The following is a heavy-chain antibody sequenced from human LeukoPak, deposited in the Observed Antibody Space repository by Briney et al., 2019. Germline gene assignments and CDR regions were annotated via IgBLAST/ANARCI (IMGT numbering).Heavy chain of an antibody. CDR2: ISGSGSST. J-gene: IGHJ4*02. Sequence: GGSLRLSCAASGFTFSSYAMSWVRQAPGKGLEWVSPISGSGSSTYYADSVKGRFTISRDNSKNTLYLQMNSLRAEDTAVYYCAKGVAVASPYYFDFWGQGTLVTVSS. CDR3: AKGVAVASPYYFDF. CDR1: GFTFSSYA. D-gene: IGHD6-19*01. V-gene: IGHV3-23*01.